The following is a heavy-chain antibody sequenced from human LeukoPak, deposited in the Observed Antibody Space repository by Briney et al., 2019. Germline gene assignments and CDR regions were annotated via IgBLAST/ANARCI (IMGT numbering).Heavy chain of an antibody. D-gene: IGHD6-13*01. CDR3: AKDKSSSSLDY. J-gene: IGHJ4*02. CDR2: ISGSGGST. Sequence: GGSLRLSCAASGFTFSSYGMSWVRQAPGKGLEWVSAISGSGGSTYYADSVKGRFTISRDNSKNTPYLQMNSLRAEDTAVYYCAKDKSSSSLDYWGQGTLVTVSS. V-gene: IGHV3-23*01. CDR1: GFTFSSYG.